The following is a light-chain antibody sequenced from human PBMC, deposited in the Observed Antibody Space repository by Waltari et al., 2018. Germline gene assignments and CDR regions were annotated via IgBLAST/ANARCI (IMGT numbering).Light chain of an antibody. CDR1: QSVGRT. Sequence: EIVLTQSPGTLSLSAGERAIASCRASQSVGRTLAWYQQKPGQAPRLLIYGASNRATGIPDRFIGSGSGTEFSLTISGLEPEDSAVYYCQHYLRLPVAFGQGTKVEIK. CDR2: GAS. J-gene: IGKJ1*01. V-gene: IGKV3-20*01. CDR3: QHYLRLPVA.